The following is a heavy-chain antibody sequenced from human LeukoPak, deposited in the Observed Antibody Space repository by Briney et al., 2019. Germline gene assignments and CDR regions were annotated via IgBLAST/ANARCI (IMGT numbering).Heavy chain of an antibody. J-gene: IGHJ4*02. D-gene: IGHD5-12*01. V-gene: IGHV3-21*01. CDR3: ARGGIVATILVE. CDR2: ISSSSSYI. CDR1: GFTFSSYS. Sequence: PGGSLRLSCAASGFTFSSYSMNWVRQAPGKGLEWVSSISSSSSYIYYADSVKGRFTISRDNAKNSLYLQMNSLRAEDTAVYYCARGGIVATILVEWGQGTLVTVSS.